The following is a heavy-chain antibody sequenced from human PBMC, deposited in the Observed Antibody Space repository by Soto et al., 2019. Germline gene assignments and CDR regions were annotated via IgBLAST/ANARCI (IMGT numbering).Heavy chain of an antibody. Sequence: GESLKISWNVSGYSFINYWICWVRQMPWKGLEWMAIINPGNSETRYSPAFQGQVTISADKSITTTYLQWDSLKASDTAKYYCARPDNNYVASWGQGTLVTVSS. J-gene: IGHJ4*02. CDR2: INPGNSET. CDR1: GYSFINYW. D-gene: IGHD2-15*01. V-gene: IGHV5-51*01. CDR3: ARPDNNYVAS.